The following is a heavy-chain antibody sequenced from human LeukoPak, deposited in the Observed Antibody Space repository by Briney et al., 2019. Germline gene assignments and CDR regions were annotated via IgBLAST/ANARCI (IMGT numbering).Heavy chain of an antibody. D-gene: IGHD6-13*01. Sequence: SGTLSLTCTVSGGSISSYYRSWVRQPPGKGVEWIGYIYYSGSTNYNPSLKSRVTISVDTSKNQFSLKLSSVTAADTAVYYCARVYSRSIFDYWGREPWSPSPQ. J-gene: IGHJ4*02. CDR3: ARVYSRSIFDY. V-gene: IGHV4-59*01. CDR1: GGSISSYY. CDR2: IYYSGST.